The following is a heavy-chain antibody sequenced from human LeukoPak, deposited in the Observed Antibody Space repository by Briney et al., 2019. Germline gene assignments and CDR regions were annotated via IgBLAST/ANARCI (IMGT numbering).Heavy chain of an antibody. CDR3: ARGNLEWAAGTRWFDP. J-gene: IGHJ5*02. D-gene: IGHD6-13*01. V-gene: IGHV4-34*01. CDR2: INQGGGT. CDR1: GESLSGYH. Sequence: SETLSLTCAVYGESLSGYHWTWIRQPPGKGLELIGEINQGGGTNYNPSLKSRVTMSVDTSRNQFSLKLTSVTAADTAVYYCARGNLEWAAGTRWFDPWGQGTLVAVSS.